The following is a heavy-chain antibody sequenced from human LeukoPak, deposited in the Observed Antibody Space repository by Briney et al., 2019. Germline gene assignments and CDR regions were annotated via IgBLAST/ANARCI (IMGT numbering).Heavy chain of an antibody. D-gene: IGHD2-15*01. Sequence: PSETLSLTRTVSGGSISSSDYYWGWIRQPPGKGLEWIGTIYYSGNTYYNPSLKSRVTISVDTSKNQFSLKLSSVTAADTAVYYCASGSRNICHYCWFDPWGQGTLVTVSS. V-gene: IGHV4-39*07. CDR2: IYYSGNT. CDR1: GGSISSSDYY. J-gene: IGHJ5*02. CDR3: ASGSRNICHYCWFDP.